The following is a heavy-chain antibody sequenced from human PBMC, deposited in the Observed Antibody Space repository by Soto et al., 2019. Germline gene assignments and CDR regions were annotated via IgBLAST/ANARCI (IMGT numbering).Heavy chain of an antibody. D-gene: IGHD1-26*01. CDR3: NRLGVGATADY. J-gene: IGHJ4*02. V-gene: IGHV3-73*01. CDR2: IRSKANSYAT. Sequence: LRLSCAASGFTFSGSAMHWVRQASGKGLEWVGRIRSKANSYATAYAASVKGRFTISRDDSKNTAYLQMNSLKTEDTAVYYCNRLGVGATADYWGQGTLVTVSS. CDR1: GFTFSGSA.